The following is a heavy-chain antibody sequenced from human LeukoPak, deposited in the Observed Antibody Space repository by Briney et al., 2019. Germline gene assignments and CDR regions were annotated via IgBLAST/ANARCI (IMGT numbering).Heavy chain of an antibody. D-gene: IGHD1-26*01. CDR1: GGSISSYY. J-gene: IGHJ4*02. CDR2: IYYSGST. V-gene: IGHV4-59*08. CDR3: ARVSGSHEGLDY. Sequence: SETLSLTCTVSGGSISSYYWSWIRQPPGKGLEWIGYIYYSGSTNYNPSLKSRVTISVDTSKNQFSLKLSSVTAADTAVYYCARVSGSHEGLDYWGQGTLVTVSS.